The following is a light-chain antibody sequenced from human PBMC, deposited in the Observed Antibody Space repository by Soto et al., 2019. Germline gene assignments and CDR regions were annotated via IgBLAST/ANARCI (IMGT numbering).Light chain of an antibody. V-gene: IGKV1-27*01. Sequence: DLQMTQSPSSLSASVGDRVTITCRASQDISHYLAWYQQKPGKVPKLLIYSASTLQSGVPSRYSGSGFGTDFTLTISSLQAEDVATYYCQNYNSFSQFTFGPGTKVDIK. J-gene: IGKJ3*01. CDR1: QDISHY. CDR3: QNYNSFSQFT. CDR2: SAS.